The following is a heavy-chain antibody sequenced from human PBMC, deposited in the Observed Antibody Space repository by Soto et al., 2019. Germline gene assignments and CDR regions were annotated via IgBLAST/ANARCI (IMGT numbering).Heavy chain of an antibody. V-gene: IGHV1-69*02. Sequence: QVQLVQSGAEVQKPGSSVKVSCKASGGTFSSYTISWVLQAPGQGLEWMGSIIPILGIANYAQKFQGRVTITADNSTSTAYMDVSSLRSEYTSVYYCPMEYCSSTSCDRDYWGQGTLGTGSS. CDR1: GGTFSSYT. CDR3: PMEYCSSTSCDRDY. D-gene: IGHD2-2*02. J-gene: IGHJ4*02. CDR2: IIPILGIA.